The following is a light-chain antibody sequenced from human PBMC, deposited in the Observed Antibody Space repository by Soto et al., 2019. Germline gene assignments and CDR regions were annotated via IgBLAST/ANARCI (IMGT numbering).Light chain of an antibody. V-gene: IGKV3-15*01. CDR3: QQYNIWRSIT. CDR1: QSVGNK. J-gene: IGKJ5*01. Sequence: EIVVTQSPATLSVSPGERATLSCRASQSVGNKVAWYQHKPGQTPRLIIYDISTRAAGVPARFSGSGYGTDFTLTIISLQSEDFAVYYCQQYNIWRSITFGQGTRLEIK. CDR2: DIS.